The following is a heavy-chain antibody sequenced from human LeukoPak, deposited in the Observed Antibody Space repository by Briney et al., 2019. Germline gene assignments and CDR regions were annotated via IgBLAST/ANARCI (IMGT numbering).Heavy chain of an antibody. D-gene: IGHD6-19*01. CDR1: GGSISSSSYC. V-gene: IGHV4-39*01. CDR3: ARSIAVAGMS. Sequence: SETLSLTCTVSGGSISSSSYCWGWIRQPPGKGLEWIGSIHYSGSTYYNPSLKSRVTISVDTSKNQLSLKLSSVTAADTAVYYCARSIAVAGMSWGQGTLVTVSS. CDR2: IHYSGST. J-gene: IGHJ5*02.